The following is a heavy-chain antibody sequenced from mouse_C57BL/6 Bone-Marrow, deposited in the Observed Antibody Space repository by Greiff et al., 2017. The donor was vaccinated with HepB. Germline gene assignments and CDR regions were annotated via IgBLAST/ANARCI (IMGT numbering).Heavy chain of an antibody. CDR3: TDSSYGRYAMDY. D-gene: IGHD1-1*01. J-gene: IGHJ4*01. V-gene: IGHV1-15*01. Sequence: QVQLQQSGAELVRPGASVTLSCKASGYTFTDYEMHWVKQTPVHGLEWIGAIDPETGGTAYNQKFKGKAILTADKSSSTAYMELRSLTSEDSAVYYGTDSSYGRYAMDYWGEGTSVTVSS. CDR1: GYTFTDYE. CDR2: IDPETGGT.